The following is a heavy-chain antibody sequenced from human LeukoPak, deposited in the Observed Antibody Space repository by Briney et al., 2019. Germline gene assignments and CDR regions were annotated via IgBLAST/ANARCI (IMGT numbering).Heavy chain of an antibody. V-gene: IGHV3-30*04. Sequence: SGGSLRLSCAASGFTFSSYAMHWVRQAPGKGLEWVAVISYDGSNKYYADSVKGRFTISRDNSKNTLYLQMNSLRAEDTAVYYCARDRGSFALSVDDAFDIWGQGTMVTVSS. CDR2: ISYDGSNK. CDR3: ARDRGSFALSVDDAFDI. D-gene: IGHD2/OR15-2a*01. J-gene: IGHJ3*02. CDR1: GFTFSSYA.